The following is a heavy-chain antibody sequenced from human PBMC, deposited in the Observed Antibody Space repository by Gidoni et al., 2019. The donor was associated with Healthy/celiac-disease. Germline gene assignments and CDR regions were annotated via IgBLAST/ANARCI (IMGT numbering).Heavy chain of an antibody. CDR2: IYYSGST. D-gene: IGHD3-10*01. V-gene: IGHV4-31*03. CDR1: VGSISSRGYY. Sequence: QVQLQESGPGLVKPSPTPSLTCTVSVGSISSRGYYGSWIRQHPGKGLEWIGYIYYSGSTYYNPSLKRRVTISVDTSKNQFSLKLSSVTAADTAVYYCASAAAYGSGSYCRFDYWGQGTLVTVSS. J-gene: IGHJ4*02. CDR3: ASAAAYGSGSYCRFDY.